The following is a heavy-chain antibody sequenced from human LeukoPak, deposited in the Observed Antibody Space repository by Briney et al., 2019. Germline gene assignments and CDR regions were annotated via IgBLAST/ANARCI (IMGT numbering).Heavy chain of an antibody. CDR2: INPNSGGT. CDR1: GYTFTGYY. V-gene: IGHV1-2*06. J-gene: IGHJ4*02. D-gene: IGHD1-26*01. CDR3: ARAKGSGSYYVIDH. Sequence: ASVKVSCKASGYTFTGYYMHWVRQAPGQGLEWMGRINPNSGGTNYAQKFQGRVTMTRDTSISTAYMELSRLTSDDTAVYYCARAKGSGSYYVIDHWGQGTLVTVSS.